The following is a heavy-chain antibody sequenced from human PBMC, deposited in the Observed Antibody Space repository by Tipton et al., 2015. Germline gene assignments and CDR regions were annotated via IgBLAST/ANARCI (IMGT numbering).Heavy chain of an antibody. J-gene: IGHJ6*02. V-gene: IGHV5-51*01. CDR3: ARAGGNSGNYYYYGMDV. Sequence: QLVQSGAEVRKPGESLKISCKGFAYTFTTNWIAWVRQMPGKGLEWMGIIYPGDSDTTYSPSFQGQVTISADKSISTAYLQWSSLKASDTAMYYCARAGGNSGNYYYYGMDVWGHGTTVTVSS. CDR2: IYPGDSDT. D-gene: IGHD4-23*01. CDR1: AYTFTTNW.